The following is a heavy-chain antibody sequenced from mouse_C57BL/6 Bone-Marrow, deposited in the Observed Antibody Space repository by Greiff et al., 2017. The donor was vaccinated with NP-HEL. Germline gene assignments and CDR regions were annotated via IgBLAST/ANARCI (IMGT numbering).Heavy chain of an antibody. CDR1: GYTFTSYD. CDR2: IYPRDGST. V-gene: IGHV1-85*01. D-gene: IGHD1-1*01. Sequence: QVQLQQSGPELVKPGASVKLSCKASGYTFTSYDINWVKQRPGQGLAWIGWIYPRDGSTTYNEPFKGKATLTVDTSSSTAYMELHSLTSEDSAVYFCARSVYYGRAWFAYWGQGTLVTVSA. CDR3: ARSVYYGRAWFAY. J-gene: IGHJ3*01.